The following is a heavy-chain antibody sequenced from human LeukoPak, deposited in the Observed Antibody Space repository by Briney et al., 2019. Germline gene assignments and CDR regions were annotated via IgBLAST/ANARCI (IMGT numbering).Heavy chain of an antibody. CDR2: NSPKSGGT. CDR3: ARDYYDSSGYGSFDY. Sequence: ASVKVSCKASGYTFTDYYIHWVRQAPGQGLEWMGWNSPKSGGTNYAQKFQGRVTMTRDTSISTAYMELSRLRSDDTAVFYCARDYYDSSGYGSFDYWGQGTLVTVSS. D-gene: IGHD3-22*01. CDR1: GYTFTDYY. J-gene: IGHJ4*02. V-gene: IGHV1-2*02.